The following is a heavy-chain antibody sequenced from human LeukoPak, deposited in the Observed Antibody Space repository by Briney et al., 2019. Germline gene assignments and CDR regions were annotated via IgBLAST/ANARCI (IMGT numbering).Heavy chain of an antibody. D-gene: IGHD3/OR15-3a*01. Sequence: GGSLRLSCAASGFTFSSYSMNWVRQAPGKGLEWVSYIGSTGVTIYYADSVNGRFTISRDNAKNSLYLQMNILRADDTAVYYCARDGNYDYWTAQSAGDGMDVWGQGTTVTVSS. CDR2: IGSTGVTI. CDR1: GFTFSSYS. J-gene: IGHJ6*02. CDR3: ARDGNYDYWTAQSAGDGMDV. V-gene: IGHV3-48*01.